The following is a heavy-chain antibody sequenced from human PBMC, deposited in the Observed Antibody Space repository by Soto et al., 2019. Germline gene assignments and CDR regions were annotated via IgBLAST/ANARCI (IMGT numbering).Heavy chain of an antibody. D-gene: IGHD6-19*01. V-gene: IGHV6-1*01. CDR1: GDGVSNNTAA. Sequence: QTGSVASAISGDGVSNNTAACNWIRSSPSRGLEWLGRTYYRSNWRHDYAVSVKSRITVNPDTSKNHFSLQLNSVTPDDTAVYYCARGVAGSGFDLWGQGTPVTVYS. CDR3: ARGVAGSGFDL. CDR2: TYYRSNWRH. J-gene: IGHJ4*02.